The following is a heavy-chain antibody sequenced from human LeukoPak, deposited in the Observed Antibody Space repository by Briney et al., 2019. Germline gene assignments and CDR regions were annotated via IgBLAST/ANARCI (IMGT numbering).Heavy chain of an antibody. CDR3: AKSQLVSLHFSFDF. CDR2: ISASGGGT. V-gene: IGHV3-23*01. CDR1: GFTFSNYG. Sequence: GGSLRLSCAASGFTFSNYGMSWVRQAPGRGLEWVSSISASGGGTYYADSVKGRFSISRDNSNYTLYLQMDSLTAEDTAVYYCAKSQLVSLHFSFDFWGQGTLLTVSS. J-gene: IGHJ4*02. D-gene: IGHD2/OR15-2a*01.